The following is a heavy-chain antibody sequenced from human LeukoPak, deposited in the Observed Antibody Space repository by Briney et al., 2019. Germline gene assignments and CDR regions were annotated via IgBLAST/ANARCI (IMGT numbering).Heavy chain of an antibody. D-gene: IGHD6-25*01. CDR2: IGSSGSTV. CDR1: GFSFSSYE. Sequence: GGSLRLSCAASGFSFSSYEMNWVRQAPGKGLEWVSYIGSSGSTVYYADSVKGRFTISRDNAKNSLYLQMNSLRDEDTAVYYCARVPSSAYSQSDSWGQGTLVTVSS. CDR3: ARVPSSAYSQSDS. V-gene: IGHV3-48*03. J-gene: IGHJ4*02.